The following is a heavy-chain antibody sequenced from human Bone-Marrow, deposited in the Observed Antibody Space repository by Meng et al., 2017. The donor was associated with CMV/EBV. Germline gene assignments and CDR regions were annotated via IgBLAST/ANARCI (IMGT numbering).Heavy chain of an antibody. Sequence: VLLQESGPGLVKPSQTLSLPCTVSGGSISSGSYYWSWIRQPAGKGLEWIGRIYTSGSTNYNPSLKSRVTISVDTSKNQFSLKLSSVTAADTAVYYCARGPGRVRGVIDYWGQGTLVTVSS. D-gene: IGHD3-10*01. CDR1: GGSISSGSYY. CDR3: ARGPGRVRGVIDY. V-gene: IGHV4-61*02. J-gene: IGHJ4*02. CDR2: IYTSGST.